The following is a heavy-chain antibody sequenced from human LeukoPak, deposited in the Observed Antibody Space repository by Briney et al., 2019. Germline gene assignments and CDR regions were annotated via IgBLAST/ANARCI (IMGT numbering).Heavy chain of an antibody. Sequence: GSSVKVSCKASGGTFSSYAISWVRVAPGQGLEWMGRIIPILGIANYAQKFQGRVTITADKSTSTAYMELSSLRSEDTAVYYCARESRDGYNRWIDYWGQGTLVTVSS. V-gene: IGHV1-69*04. D-gene: IGHD5-24*01. CDR1: GGTFSSYA. J-gene: IGHJ4*02. CDR2: IIPILGIA. CDR3: ARESRDGYNRWIDY.